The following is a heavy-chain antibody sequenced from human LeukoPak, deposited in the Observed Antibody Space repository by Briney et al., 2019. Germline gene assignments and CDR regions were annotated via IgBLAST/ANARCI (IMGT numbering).Heavy chain of an antibody. CDR2: IYSGGST. Sequence: PGGSLRLSCAASGFTVISNYMTWVRQAPGKGLEWVSVIYSGGSTYYADSVKGRFTISRDNSKNTLYLQMNSLRAEDTAVYYRARDRDSGFGQFDYWGQGTLVTVSS. D-gene: IGHD5-12*01. CDR1: GFTVISNY. CDR3: ARDRDSGFGQFDY. V-gene: IGHV3-66*01. J-gene: IGHJ4*02.